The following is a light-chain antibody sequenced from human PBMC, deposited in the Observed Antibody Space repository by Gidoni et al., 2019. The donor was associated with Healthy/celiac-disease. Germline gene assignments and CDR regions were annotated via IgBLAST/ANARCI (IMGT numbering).Light chain of an antibody. CDR1: SLRSYY. V-gene: IGLV3-19*01. CDR2: GKN. Sequence: SSELTQDPAVSVALGQTVRITCQGDSLRSYYASWYQQKPGQAPVLVIYGKNNRPSGIPDRFSGSSSGNTASLTITGAQAEDEADYYCTSRDGVFGGGTKLTVL. J-gene: IGLJ2*01. CDR3: TSRDGV.